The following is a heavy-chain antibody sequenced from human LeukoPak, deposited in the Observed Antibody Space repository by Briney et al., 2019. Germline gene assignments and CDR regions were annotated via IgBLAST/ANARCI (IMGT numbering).Heavy chain of an antibody. Sequence: QPGGSLRLSCAASGFTFDDYAMHWVRQAPGKGLEWVSLISGNGGSTYYADSVKGRFTISRDNSKNSLYLLMNGLRTEDTALHYCAGGHSDDYFDYWGQGTLVTVSS. CDR3: AGGHSDDYFDY. CDR1: GFTFDDYA. CDR2: ISGNGGST. V-gene: IGHV3-43*02. D-gene: IGHD2-15*01. J-gene: IGHJ4*02.